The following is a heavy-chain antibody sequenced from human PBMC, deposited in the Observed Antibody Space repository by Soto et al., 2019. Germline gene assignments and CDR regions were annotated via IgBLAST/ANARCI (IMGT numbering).Heavy chain of an antibody. CDR2: IIPIFGTA. CDR3: ARDRGPSSGYYPYWFDP. CDR1: GGTFSSYA. D-gene: IGHD3-22*01. V-gene: IGHV1-69*12. J-gene: IGHJ5*02. Sequence: QVQLVQSGAEVKKPGSSVKVSCKASGGTFSSYAITWVRQAPGQGLEWMGGIIPIFGTANYAQKFQARVTITADESTSTAYMEHSSLRSEDMAVYYCARDRGPSSGYYPYWFDPWGQGTLVTVSS.